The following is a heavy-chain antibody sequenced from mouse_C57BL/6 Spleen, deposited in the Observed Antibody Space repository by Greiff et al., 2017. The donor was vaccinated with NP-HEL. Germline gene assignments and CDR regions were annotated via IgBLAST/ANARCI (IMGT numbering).Heavy chain of an antibody. CDR3: ARDQNYYGSRGFAY. Sequence: EVQLVESGGGLVKPGGSLKLSCAASGFTFSSYAMSWVRQTPEKRLEWVATLSDGGSYTYYPDNVKGRFTISRDNAKNNLYLQKSHLKSEDTAMYYCARDQNYYGSRGFAYWGQGTLVTVSA. CDR2: LSDGGSYT. V-gene: IGHV5-4*01. D-gene: IGHD1-1*01. J-gene: IGHJ3*01. CDR1: GFTFSSYA.